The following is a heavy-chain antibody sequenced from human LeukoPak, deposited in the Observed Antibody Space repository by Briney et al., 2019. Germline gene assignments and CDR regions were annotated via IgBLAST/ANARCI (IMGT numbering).Heavy chain of an antibody. V-gene: IGHV1-18*01. CDR1: GYTFTSYG. CDR2: ISAYNGNT. CDR3: ARVIGGYCSGGSCYTKYYYYYYMDV. Sequence: ASVKVSCKASGYTFTSYGISWVRQAPGQGLEWMGWISAYNGNTNYAQKLQGRVTMTTDTSTSTAYMELRSLRSDDTAVYYCARVIGGYCSGGSCYTKYYYYYYMDVWGKGTTVTISS. D-gene: IGHD2-15*01. J-gene: IGHJ6*03.